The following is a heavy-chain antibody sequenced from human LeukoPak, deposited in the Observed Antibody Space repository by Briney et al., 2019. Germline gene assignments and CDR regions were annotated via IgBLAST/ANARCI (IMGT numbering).Heavy chain of an antibody. CDR1: GGSISSYY. V-gene: IGHV4-4*07. CDR3: ARDAIGGSYRWDWFDP. D-gene: IGHD1-26*01. J-gene: IGHJ5*02. CDR2: IYISGST. Sequence: SETLSLTCTVSGGSISSYYWSWIRQPAGKGLEWIGRIYISGSTNYNPSLKSRVTMSVDTSKNQFSLKLSSVTAADTAVYYCARDAIGGSYRWDWFDPWGQGTLVTVSS.